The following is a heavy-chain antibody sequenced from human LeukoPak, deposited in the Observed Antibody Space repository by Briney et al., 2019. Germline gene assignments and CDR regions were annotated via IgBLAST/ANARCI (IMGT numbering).Heavy chain of an antibody. V-gene: IGHV3-7*01. CDR2: IKQDRSEK. J-gene: IGHJ6*03. Sequence: GGSLRLSCAASGFTFSNYWMSWVRQAPGKGLEWVANIKQDRSEKYYVDSVKGRFTISRDNAKNSLYLQMNSLRAEDTAVYYCARVDRTTYYYYYYMDVWGKGTTVTISS. CDR1: GFTFSNYW. CDR3: ARVDRTTYYYYYYMDV. D-gene: IGHD1/OR15-1a*01.